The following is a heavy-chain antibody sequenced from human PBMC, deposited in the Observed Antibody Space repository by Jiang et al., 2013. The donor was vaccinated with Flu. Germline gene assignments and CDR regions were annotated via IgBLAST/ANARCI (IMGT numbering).Heavy chain of an antibody. J-gene: IGHJ4*02. CDR1: GASVSRGRYY. D-gene: IGHD2-15*01. V-gene: IGHV4-61*01. CDR3: VRDSCSGSTCSGVDY. Sequence: AVSGASVSRGRYYWSWIRQPPGKGLEWIGYIYYSGTTLYNPSLKSRVTISKDTSNNTFSLRLSSVTAADTAFYYCVRDSCSGSTCSGVDYWGQG. CDR2: IYYSGTT.